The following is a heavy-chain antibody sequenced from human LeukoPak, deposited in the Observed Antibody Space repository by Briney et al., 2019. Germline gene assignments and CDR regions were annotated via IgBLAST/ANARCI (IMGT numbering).Heavy chain of an antibody. D-gene: IGHD1-26*01. CDR2: IWYDGSNK. V-gene: IGHV3-33*01. CDR1: GFTFSSYG. CDR3: ARDRGVGAYLTFDY. Sequence: GRSLRLSCAASGFTFSSYGMHWVRQAPGKGLEWVAVIWYDGSNKYYADSVKGRFTISRDNSKNTLYLQMNSLRAEDTAVYYCARDRGVGAYLTFDYWGQRTLVTVSS. J-gene: IGHJ4*02.